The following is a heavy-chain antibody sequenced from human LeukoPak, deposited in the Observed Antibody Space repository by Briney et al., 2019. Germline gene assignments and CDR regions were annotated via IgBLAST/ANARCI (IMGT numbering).Heavy chain of an antibody. CDR1: GFTFSSFG. CDR2: IWYDGSNK. V-gene: IGHV3-33*01. Sequence: GRSLRLSCAATGFTFSSFGMHWVRQAPGKGLEWGAAIWYDGSNKYYADSVKGRFTISRDNSKNTLYLQMNSLRAEDTAVYYCARDPRLVTVTRTGDYWGQGTPVTVSS. J-gene: IGHJ4*02. CDR3: ARDPRLVTVTRTGDY. D-gene: IGHD6-19*01.